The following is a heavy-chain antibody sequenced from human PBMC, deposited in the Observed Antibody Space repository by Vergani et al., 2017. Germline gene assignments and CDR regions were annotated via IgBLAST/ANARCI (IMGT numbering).Heavy chain of an antibody. V-gene: IGHV3-30*03. Sequence: QVQLVESGGGVVQPGRSLRLSCAASGFTFSSYGMHWVRQAPGKGLEWVAVISYDGSNKYYADSVKGRFTISRDNSKNTLYLQMNSLRSEDTAVYYCAAEPRLLYSSGWYPYAFDIWGQGTMVTVSS. CDR3: AAEPRLLYSSGWYPYAFDI. D-gene: IGHD6-19*01. CDR1: GFTFSSYG. CDR2: ISYDGSNK. J-gene: IGHJ3*02.